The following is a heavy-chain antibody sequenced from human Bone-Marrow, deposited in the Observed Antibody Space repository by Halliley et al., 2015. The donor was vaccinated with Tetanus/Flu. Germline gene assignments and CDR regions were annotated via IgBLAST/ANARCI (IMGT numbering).Heavy chain of an antibody. CDR3: ARDGSSGYYIINFYDP. V-gene: IGHV3-30-3*01. J-gene: IGHJ5*02. CDR2: ISYDGSSK. CDR1: GLRFSDYA. D-gene: IGHD3-22*01. Sequence: SLRLSCSASGLRFSDYAMHWVRLAPGKGLEWVTTISYDGSSKNYADSVKGRFTISRDNSKDTVHLQMNSLRPEDTAVYYCARDGSSGYYIINFYDPWGQGTLVTVSS.